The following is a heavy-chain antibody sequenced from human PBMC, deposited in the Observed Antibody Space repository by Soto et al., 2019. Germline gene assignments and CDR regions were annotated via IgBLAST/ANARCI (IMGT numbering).Heavy chain of an antibody. CDR1: GGTFKRYV. V-gene: IGHV1-69*06. J-gene: IGHJ4*02. D-gene: IGHD4-17*01. Sequence: VQLVQSGAEVKKPGSSVKVSCKAPGGTFKRYVISWVRQAPGQGLEWMGGIIPVFGSAHYAQKFQGRVIITADKATSTAYMELSSLRSEDTAIYYCARGSDDGDHIYDYWGQGTLVTVSS. CDR3: ARGSDDGDHIYDY. CDR2: IIPVFGSA.